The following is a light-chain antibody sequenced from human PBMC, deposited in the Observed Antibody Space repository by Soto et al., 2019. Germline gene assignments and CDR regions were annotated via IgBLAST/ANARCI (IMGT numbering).Light chain of an antibody. V-gene: IGKV3-11*01. CDR1: DNIDIY. CDR3: QQRKYWPPLT. Sequence: ETVLTQSPATLSLSPGERATLSCRASDNIDIYLAWYQQRPGQAPRLLIYDGYNRATGIPARFSGSGSGTDFTLTISSLEPEAFAIYYCQQRKYWPPLTFGGGTRVATK. J-gene: IGKJ4*01. CDR2: DGY.